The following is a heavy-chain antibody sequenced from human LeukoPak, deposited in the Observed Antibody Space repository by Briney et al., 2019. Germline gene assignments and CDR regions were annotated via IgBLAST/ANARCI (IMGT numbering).Heavy chain of an antibody. V-gene: IGHV1-2*02. CDR1: GYTFTGYY. CDR2: INPNSCGT. Sequence: ASVKVSCKASGYTFTGYYMHWVRQAPGQGLEWMGWINPNSCGTNYAQKFQGRVTMTRDTSISTAYMELSRLRSDDTAVYYCARGGPGYCSGGSCYSDYYYMDVWGKGTTVTVSS. CDR3: ARGGPGYCSGGSCYSDYYYMDV. D-gene: IGHD2-15*01. J-gene: IGHJ6*03.